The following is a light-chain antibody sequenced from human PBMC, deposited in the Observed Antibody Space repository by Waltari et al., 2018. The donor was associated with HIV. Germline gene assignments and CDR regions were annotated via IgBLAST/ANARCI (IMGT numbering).Light chain of an antibody. V-gene: IGLV1-44*01. CDR2: SNS. Sequence: QSMLTQPPSASGAPGQRVTISCSGSRSNIGSNPVSWYQQLPGTAPKLLISSNSQRPSGVPDRFSGSKSGSSASLAISGLQSEDESQYFCGAWDDSLKGFMFGGGTQLTVL. CDR3: GAWDDSLKGFM. CDR1: RSNIGSNP. J-gene: IGLJ3*02.